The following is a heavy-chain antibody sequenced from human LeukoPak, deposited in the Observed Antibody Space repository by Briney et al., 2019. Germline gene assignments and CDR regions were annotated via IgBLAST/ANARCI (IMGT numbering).Heavy chain of an antibody. CDR3: TRDQPVWGVVAATLNH. Sequence: PGGSLRLSCTASGFTFGDYAMSWFRQAPGKGLEWVGFIRSKAYGGTTEYAASVKGRFTISRDDSKSIAYLQMNSLKTEDTAVYYCTRDQPVWGVVAATLNHWGQGTLVTVSS. CDR2: IRSKAYGGTT. V-gene: IGHV3-49*03. CDR1: GFTFGDYA. D-gene: IGHD2-15*01. J-gene: IGHJ5*02.